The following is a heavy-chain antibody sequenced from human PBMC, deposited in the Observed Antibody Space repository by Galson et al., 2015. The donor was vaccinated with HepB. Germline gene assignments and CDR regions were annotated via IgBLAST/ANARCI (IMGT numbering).Heavy chain of an antibody. CDR2: AYYTGFN. CDR1: GGSMKNFY. V-gene: IGHV4-59*08. Sequence: ETLSLTCSVSGGSMKNFYWSWIRQPPGKRLEWIGTAYYTGFNNYNPPLRSRVSISVDTSNNQLSLRLTSVTAADTAVYYCARHIQVDGASGFYQTGFDSWGQGVRVTVSS. J-gene: IGHJ4*02. CDR3: ARHIQVDGASGFYQTGFDS. D-gene: IGHD6-19*01.